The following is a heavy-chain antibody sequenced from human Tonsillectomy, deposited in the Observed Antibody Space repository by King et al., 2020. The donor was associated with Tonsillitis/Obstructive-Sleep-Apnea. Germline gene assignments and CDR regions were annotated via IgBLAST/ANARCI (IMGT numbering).Heavy chain of an antibody. J-gene: IGHJ4*02. CDR1: GFTFSSYA. CDR3: AKDRGYSSGWNYFDY. D-gene: IGHD6-19*01. CDR2: IRGSGGVT. V-gene: IGHV3-23*04. Sequence: VQLVESGGGLVQPGGSLRLSCAASGFTFSSYAMRCVRQAPGKGLEWVSIIRGSGGVTYYADSVKGRFTISMANSKDTLYLQMNSLRAEDTAVYYCAKDRGYSSGWNYFDYWGQGTLVTVSS.